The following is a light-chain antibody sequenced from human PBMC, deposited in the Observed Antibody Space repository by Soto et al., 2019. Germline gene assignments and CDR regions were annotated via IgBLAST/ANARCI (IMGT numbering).Light chain of an antibody. Sequence: QSALAQPPSASGSPGQSVTISCTGTSSDVGGYNYVSWYQQHPGKAPKLMIYEVSERPSGAPDRFSGSKSSNTASLTVSGLQAEDEADYYCSSYAGSNNFVFGTRTKVTVL. CDR2: EVS. CDR3: SSYAGSNNFV. J-gene: IGLJ1*01. CDR1: SSDVGGYNY. V-gene: IGLV2-8*01.